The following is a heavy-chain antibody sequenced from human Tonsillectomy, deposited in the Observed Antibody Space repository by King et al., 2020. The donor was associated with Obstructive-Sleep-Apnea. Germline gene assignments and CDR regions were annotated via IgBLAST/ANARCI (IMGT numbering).Heavy chain of an antibody. J-gene: IGHJ4*02. V-gene: IGHV3-21*01. Sequence: VQMVESGGGLVKPGGSLRLSCAASGIAFSTYTINWVRQAPGKGLEWVSSISSSGNYIYYADSVRGRFTISRDNSKNSLYLQMHSLRAEDTAVYYCAKFTPDRRRGYWGQGTAGTVSS. CDR2: ISSSGNYI. CDR1: GIAFSTYT. CDR3: AKFTPDRRRGY.